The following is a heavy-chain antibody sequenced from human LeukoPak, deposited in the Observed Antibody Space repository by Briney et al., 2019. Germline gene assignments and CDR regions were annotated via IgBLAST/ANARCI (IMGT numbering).Heavy chain of an antibody. D-gene: IGHD4-23*01. CDR3: ATPYGGKPPGARLPGY. CDR2: IYYSGNT. V-gene: IGHV4-39*07. J-gene: IGHJ4*02. Sequence: PSETLSLTCTVSGGSISSSNYYWGWIRQPPGKGLEWIGSIYYSGNTYYNPSLKSRVTISVDTSKNQFSLKLSSVTAADTAVYYCATPYGGKPPGARLPGYWGQGTLVTVSS. CDR1: GGSISSSNYY.